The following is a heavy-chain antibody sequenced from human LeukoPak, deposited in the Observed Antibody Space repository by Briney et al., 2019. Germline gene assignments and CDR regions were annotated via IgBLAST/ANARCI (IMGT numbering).Heavy chain of an antibody. CDR1: GGSISSYY. CDR2: IYYSGST. V-gene: IGHV4-59*01. D-gene: IGHD1-26*01. Sequence: PSETLSLTCTVSGGSISSYYWSWIRQPPGKGLEWIGYIYYSGSTNYNPSLESRVTISVDTSKNQFSLKLSSVTAADTAVYYCARERVGATYDAFDIWGQGTMVTVSS. CDR3: ARERVGATYDAFDI. J-gene: IGHJ3*02.